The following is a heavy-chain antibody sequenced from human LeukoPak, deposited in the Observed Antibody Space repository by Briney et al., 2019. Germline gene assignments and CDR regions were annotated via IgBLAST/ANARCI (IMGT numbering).Heavy chain of an antibody. CDR2: IYYSGDI. Sequence: SETLSLTCTVSGGSINSSYWSWVRQPPGQGLEWIGHIYYSGDINYNPSLKSRVTISVDTSKNQFSLKLSSVTAADTAVYYCARAYGSGSYYNVDYYYYMDVWGKGTTVTISS. CDR3: ARAYGSGSYYNVDYYYYMDV. D-gene: IGHD3-10*01. V-gene: IGHV4-59*08. J-gene: IGHJ6*03. CDR1: GGSINSSY.